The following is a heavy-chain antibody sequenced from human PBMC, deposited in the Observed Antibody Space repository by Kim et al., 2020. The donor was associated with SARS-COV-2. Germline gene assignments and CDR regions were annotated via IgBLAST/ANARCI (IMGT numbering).Heavy chain of an antibody. J-gene: IGHJ5*02. CDR1: GGSFSGYY. Sequence: SETLSLTCAVYGGSFSGYYWSWIRQPPGKGLEWIGEINHSGSTNYNPSLKSRVTISVDTSKNQFSLKLSSVTAADTAVYYCARGPPTTTVVTWGWFDPWGQGTLVTVSS. V-gene: IGHV4-34*01. D-gene: IGHD4-17*01. CDR2: INHSGST. CDR3: ARGPPTTTVVTWGWFDP.